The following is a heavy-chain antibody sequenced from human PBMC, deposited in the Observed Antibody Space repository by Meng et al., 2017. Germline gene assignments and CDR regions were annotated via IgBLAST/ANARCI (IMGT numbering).Heavy chain of an antibody. CDR1: GGTFSSYA. D-gene: IGHD4-17*01. Sequence: QVQLGQSGAEVKKPGSSVKVSFKASGGTFSSYAISWVRQAPGQGLEWMGGIIPIFGTANYAQKFQGRVTITTDESTSTAYMELSSLRSEDTAVYYCARGVNYGDDVYWGQGTLVTVSS. V-gene: IGHV1-69*05. CDR2: IIPIFGTA. CDR3: ARGVNYGDDVY. J-gene: IGHJ4*02.